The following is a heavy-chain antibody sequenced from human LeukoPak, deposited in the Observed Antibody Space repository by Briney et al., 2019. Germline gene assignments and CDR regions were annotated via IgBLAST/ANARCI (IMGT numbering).Heavy chain of an antibody. CDR1: GGSISDYY. J-gene: IGHJ4*02. CDR3: ARGEMATIFDY. D-gene: IGHD5-24*01. Sequence: SETLSLTCTVSGGSISDYYWSWIRQPPGKGLECIGYVHYSGSTNYNPSLKSRVTISVDTSKNQFSLKLSSVTAADTAVYYCARGEMATIFDYWGQGTLVTVSS. V-gene: IGHV4-59*01. CDR2: VHYSGST.